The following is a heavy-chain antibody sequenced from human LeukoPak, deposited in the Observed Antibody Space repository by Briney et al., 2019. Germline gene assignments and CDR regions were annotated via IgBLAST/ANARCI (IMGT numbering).Heavy chain of an antibody. D-gene: IGHD2-2*01. V-gene: IGHV1-24*01. Sequence: ASVKVSCKVSGYTLTELSMHWVRQAPGKGLEWMGGFDPEDGETIYAQKFQGRVTMTEDTSTDTAYMEVSSLRSEDTAVYYCATPHRFAYQLPFDYWGQGTLVTVSS. CDR3: ATPHRFAYQLPFDY. CDR2: FDPEDGET. J-gene: IGHJ4*02. CDR1: GYTLTELS.